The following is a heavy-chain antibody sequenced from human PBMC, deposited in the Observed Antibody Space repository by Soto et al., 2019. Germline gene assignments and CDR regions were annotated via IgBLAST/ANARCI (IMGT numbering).Heavy chain of an antibody. CDR1: GGSISSYY. D-gene: IGHD1-26*01. CDR2: IYYSGST. Sequence: QVQLQESGPGLVKPSETLSLTCTVSGGSISSYYWSWIRQPPGKGLEWIGYIYYSGSTNYNPSLKSRVTISVDTSKNQFSLKLSSVTAADTAVYYCARADVGAPAWYFDLWGRGTLVTVSS. J-gene: IGHJ2*01. V-gene: IGHV4-59*01. CDR3: ARADVGAPAWYFDL.